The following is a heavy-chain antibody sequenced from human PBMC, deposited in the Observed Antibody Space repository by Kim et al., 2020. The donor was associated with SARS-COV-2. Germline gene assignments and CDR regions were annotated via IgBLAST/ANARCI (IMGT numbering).Heavy chain of an antibody. V-gene: IGHV3-30-3*01. CDR1: GFTFSSYT. J-gene: IGHJ4*02. CDR3: ARAGYSSIWYYFDY. CDR2: ISYDGNTK. Sequence: GGSLRLSCAASGFTFSSYTMYWVRQAPDKGLEWVAVISYDGNTKYYADSVKGRFTISRDNSKNTLYLQMNSLRPEDTAIFYCARAGYSSIWYYFDYWGQGTLVTVSS. D-gene: IGHD6-13*01.